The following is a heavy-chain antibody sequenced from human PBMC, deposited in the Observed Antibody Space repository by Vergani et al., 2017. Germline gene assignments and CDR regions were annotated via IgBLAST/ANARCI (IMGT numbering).Heavy chain of an antibody. D-gene: IGHD3-3*01. J-gene: IGHJ6*03. CDR2: IYYTGTT. Sequence: QLQLQESGPGLVKPSETLSLTCTVSGVSIGSNSYYWGWIRQPPGKGLEWIGTIYYTGTTYYNEAHKSRLTISVDTSKNQFSLNLTSVTAADTAVYYCARYDFWSGLDYMDVWGKGTTVTVSS. CDR1: GVSIGSNSYY. V-gene: IGHV4-39*01. CDR3: ARYDFWSGLDYMDV.